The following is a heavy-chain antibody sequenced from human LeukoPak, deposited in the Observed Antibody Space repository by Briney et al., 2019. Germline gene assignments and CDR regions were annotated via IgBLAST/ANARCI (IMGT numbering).Heavy chain of an antibody. Sequence: GESLRLSCAASGFTFSSYSMNWVRQAPGKGLEWVSYISNSSSNIYYADSVKGRFTISRDNAKNSLYLQMNSLRAEDTAVYYCARDITYYYYMDVWGKGTTVT. CDR3: ARDITYYYYMDV. CDR2: ISNSSSNI. V-gene: IGHV3-48*01. J-gene: IGHJ6*03. CDR1: GFTFSSYS.